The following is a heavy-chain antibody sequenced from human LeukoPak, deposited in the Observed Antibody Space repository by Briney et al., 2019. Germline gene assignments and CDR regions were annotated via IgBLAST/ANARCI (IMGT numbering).Heavy chain of an antibody. D-gene: IGHD3-22*01. Sequence: GGSLRLSCTASGFTFGDYAMSWVRQAPGKGLEWVGFIRSKAYGGTTEYAASVKGRFTIPRDDSKSIAYLQMNSLNTEDTAVYYCTRDQLEGFYDSSGYYYTVDFWGQGTLVTVSS. CDR2: IRSKAYGGTT. J-gene: IGHJ4*02. V-gene: IGHV3-49*04. CDR3: TRDQLEGFYDSSGYYYTVDF. CDR1: GFTFGDYA.